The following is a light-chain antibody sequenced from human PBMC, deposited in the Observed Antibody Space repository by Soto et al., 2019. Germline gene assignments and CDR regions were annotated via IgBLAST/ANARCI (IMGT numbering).Light chain of an antibody. CDR3: QQSYSTPPWT. CDR2: AAS. V-gene: IGKV1-39*01. J-gene: IGKJ1*01. Sequence: DIQRTQSPSCLSASVGNRVASSCRASQSIVTYLNWYLQKPGRAPKLLIYAASNLQSGVPSRFSGSRSGTDVTLTISSLQPEDFATYFCQQSYSTPPWTFGQGTKVDIK. CDR1: QSIVTY.